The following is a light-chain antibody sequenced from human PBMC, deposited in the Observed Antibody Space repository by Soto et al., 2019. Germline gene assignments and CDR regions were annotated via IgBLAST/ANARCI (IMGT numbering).Light chain of an antibody. CDR3: QQYNNWPPYT. CDR1: QSVSSN. J-gene: IGKJ2*01. V-gene: IGKV3-15*01. Sequence: EIVMTQSPATLSVSPGERATLSCRASQSVSSNLSWYQQKPGQAPRLLIYGASTRATGIPARFSGSWSGTEFTLTISSLQSEDFGVYYCQQYNNWPPYTFGQGTKLEIK. CDR2: GAS.